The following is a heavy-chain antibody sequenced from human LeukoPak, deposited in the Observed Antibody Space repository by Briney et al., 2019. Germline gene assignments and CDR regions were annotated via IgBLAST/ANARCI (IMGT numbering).Heavy chain of an antibody. CDR2: IRSKANSYAT. D-gene: IGHD1-26*01. J-gene: IGHJ4*02. Sequence: GGSLRLSCAASGFTFSGSAMHWVRQASGKGLEWVGRIRSKANSYATAYAASVKGRFTISRDDSKNTAYLQMNSLKTEDTAVYYCTRLSGSYSSDYWGQGTLVAVSS. V-gene: IGHV3-73*01. CDR1: GFTFSGSA. CDR3: TRLSGSYSSDY.